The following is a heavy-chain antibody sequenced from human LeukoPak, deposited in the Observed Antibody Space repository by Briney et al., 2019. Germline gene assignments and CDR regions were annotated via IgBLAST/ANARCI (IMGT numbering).Heavy chain of an antibody. J-gene: IGHJ4*02. V-gene: IGHV3-23*01. D-gene: IGHD3-22*01. CDR1: GFPFSSYA. CDR2: ISGSGDNT. CDR3: AKGSYYDSSGSFYFDY. Sequence: GGSLRLSCAASGFPFSSYAMSWVRQAPGKGLEWVSGISGSGDNTYYADSVKGRFTISRDNSKNTLYVQVNSLGTEDTAAYYCAKGSYYDSSGSFYFDYWGQGTLVTVSS.